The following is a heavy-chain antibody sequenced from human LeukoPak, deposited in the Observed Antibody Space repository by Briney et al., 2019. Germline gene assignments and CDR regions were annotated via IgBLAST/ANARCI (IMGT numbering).Heavy chain of an antibody. V-gene: IGHV3-30*02. CDR3: AKERTTVTTKTFDY. D-gene: IGHD4-17*01. CDR1: GFTSSSYG. Sequence: PGGSLRLSCAASGFTSSSYGMHWVRQAPGKGLEWVAFIRYDGSNKYYADSVKGRFTISRDNAKNSLYLQMNSLRAEDTALYYCAKERTTVTTKTFDYWGQGTLVTVSS. J-gene: IGHJ4*02. CDR2: IRYDGSNK.